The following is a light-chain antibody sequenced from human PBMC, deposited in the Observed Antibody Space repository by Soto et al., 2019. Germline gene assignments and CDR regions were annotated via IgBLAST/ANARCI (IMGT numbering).Light chain of an antibody. CDR1: SSDVGNYDY. J-gene: IGLJ2*01. V-gene: IGLV2-14*01. CDR3: SSYTTSSTLVL. CDR2: EVS. Sequence: QSVLTQPASVSGSPGQSITISCTGTSSDVGNYDYVSWYQQHPGKAPTLMIYEVSHRPSGISNRFSGSKSANTAFLTISGLQAEDEADYYCSSYTTSSTLVLFGGGTKLTVL.